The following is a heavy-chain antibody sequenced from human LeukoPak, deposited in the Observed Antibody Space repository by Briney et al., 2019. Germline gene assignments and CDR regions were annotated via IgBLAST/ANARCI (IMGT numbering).Heavy chain of an antibody. V-gene: IGHV4-59*01. CDR3: ARGGGSYDY. CDR2: IYYSGST. CDR1: GGSISGYY. J-gene: IGHJ4*02. Sequence: SETLSLTCTVSGGSISGYYYNWIRQPPGKGLEWIGYIYYSGSTNYNPSLKSRVTMSVDTSKNQFSLKLSSVTAADTAVYYCARGGGSYDYWGQGTLVTVSS. D-gene: IGHD1-26*01.